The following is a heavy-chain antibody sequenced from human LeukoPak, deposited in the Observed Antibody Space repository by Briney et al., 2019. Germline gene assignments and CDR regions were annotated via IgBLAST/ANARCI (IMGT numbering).Heavy chain of an antibody. Sequence: SETLSLTCAVYGGSFSGYYWSWIRQPPGKGLEWIGEINHSGSTNYNPSLKSRVTISVDTSKNQFSLKLSSVTAADTAVYYCARGLYDFWSGYYGLNWFDPWGQGTLVTVSS. CDR3: ARGLYDFWSGYYGLNWFDP. J-gene: IGHJ5*02. CDR2: INHSGST. CDR1: GGSFSGYY. V-gene: IGHV4-34*01. D-gene: IGHD3-3*01.